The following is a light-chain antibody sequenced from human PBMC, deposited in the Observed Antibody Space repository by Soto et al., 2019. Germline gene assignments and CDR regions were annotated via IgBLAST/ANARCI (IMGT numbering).Light chain of an antibody. CDR1: SSDVGGYNY. Sequence: QSVLAQPRSVSGSPGQSVTISCTGTSSDVGGYNYVSWYQQHPGKAPKLIIYDVNRRPSGVPDRFSGSKSGNTASLTISGLQAEDEADYYCCSYAGSYTYVLGNGTKVTV. CDR2: DVN. J-gene: IGLJ1*01. V-gene: IGLV2-11*01. CDR3: CSYAGSYTYV.